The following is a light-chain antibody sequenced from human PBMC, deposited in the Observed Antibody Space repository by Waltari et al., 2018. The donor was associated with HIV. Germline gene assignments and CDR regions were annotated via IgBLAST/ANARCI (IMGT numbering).Light chain of an antibody. Sequence: QSVLTQSPSASGTPGQRVTISCSGSSSNIGINLVYWYQQVPGTAPKPVIHRNYQRPAGVPDRFSGAKSGTSASLAISGLRSEDDADYYCAALDDSLSDYVVGIGTTVTVL. V-gene: IGLV1-47*01. CDR2: RNY. CDR1: SSNIGINL. CDR3: AALDDSLSDYV. J-gene: IGLJ1*01.